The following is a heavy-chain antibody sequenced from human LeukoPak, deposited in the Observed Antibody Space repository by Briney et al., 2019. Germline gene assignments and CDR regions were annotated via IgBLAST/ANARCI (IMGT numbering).Heavy chain of an antibody. V-gene: IGHV5-51*01. CDR3: ARRDYYDSSQYFDY. Sequence: GESLKISCKGSGYRFTSYWIGWVRQMPGKGLEWMGIIYPGDSDTRYSPSFQGQVTISADKSISTAYLQWSGLKASDTAIYYCARRDYYDSSQYFDYWGQGTLVTVSS. J-gene: IGHJ4*02. CDR1: GYRFTSYW. D-gene: IGHD3-22*01. CDR2: IYPGDSDT.